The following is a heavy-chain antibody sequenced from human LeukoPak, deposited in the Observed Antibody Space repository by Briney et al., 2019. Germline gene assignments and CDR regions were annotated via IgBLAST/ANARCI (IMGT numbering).Heavy chain of an antibody. D-gene: IGHD3-3*01. CDR3: ARFGVVRPNFQH. J-gene: IGHJ1*01. CDR2: IYYSGST. Sequence: SETLSLTCTVSGGSISSYYWSWIRQPPGKGLEWIGYIYYSGSTNYNPSLKSRVTISVDTSKNQFSLKLSSVTAADTAVYYCARFGVVRPNFQHWGQGTLVTVSS. V-gene: IGHV4-59*08. CDR1: GGSISSYY.